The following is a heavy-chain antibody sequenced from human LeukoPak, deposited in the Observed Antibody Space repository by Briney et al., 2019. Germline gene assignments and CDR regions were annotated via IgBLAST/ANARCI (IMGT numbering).Heavy chain of an antibody. D-gene: IGHD2-21*02. CDR1: GGSINYDY. J-gene: IGHJ4*02. Sequence: TSETLSLTCTVSGGSINYDYWSWIRQSPGKRLEWIEYIHYSGATNYSPFLNSRVTISVDTSKNQFSLKLSSVTAADTALYYCATLRGASTAVFDSWGQGTLVTVSS. CDR2: IHYSGAT. CDR3: ATLRGASTAVFDS. V-gene: IGHV4-59*08.